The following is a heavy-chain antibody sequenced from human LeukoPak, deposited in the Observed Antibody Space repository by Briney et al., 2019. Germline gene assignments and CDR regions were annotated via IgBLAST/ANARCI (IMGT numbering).Heavy chain of an antibody. CDR3: ARDSPPIFY. V-gene: IGHV4-59*01. J-gene: IGHJ4*02. CDR2: IYYSGST. CDR1: GGSISSYY. Sequence: SETLSLTCTVSGGSISSYYWSWIRQPPGKGLEWIGYIYYSGSTNYNPSLKSRVTISVDTSKNQFSLKLSSVTAADTAVYYCARDSPPIFYWGRGTLVTVSS.